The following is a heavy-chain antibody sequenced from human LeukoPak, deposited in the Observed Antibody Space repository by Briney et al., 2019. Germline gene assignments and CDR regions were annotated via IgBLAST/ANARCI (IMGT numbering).Heavy chain of an antibody. V-gene: IGHV1-2*02. CDR2: INPNSGGT. CDR3: ARVSQYSGTRPDY. D-gene: IGHD1-26*01. J-gene: IGHJ4*02. CDR1: GYTFTSYD. Sequence: ASVKVSCKASGYTFTSYDINWVRQATGQGLEWMGWINPNSGGTNYAQKFQGRVTMTRDTSISTAYMELSRLRSDDTAVYYCARVSQYSGTRPDYWGQGTLVTVSS.